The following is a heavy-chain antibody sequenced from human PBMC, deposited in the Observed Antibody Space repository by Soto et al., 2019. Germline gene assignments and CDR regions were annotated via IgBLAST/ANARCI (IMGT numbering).Heavy chain of an antibody. D-gene: IGHD5-18*01. CDR1: GFTVSSNY. Sequence: EVQLVESGGGLVQPGGSLRLSCAASGFTVSSNYMSWVRQAPGKGLEWVSIIYSGDSTYYADSVKGRFTISRDNSKNTLYLQVNSLRAEDTAVYYCARDRGTLWAFDIWGQGTMVTVSS. V-gene: IGHV3-66*01. J-gene: IGHJ3*02. CDR2: IYSGDST. CDR3: ARDRGTLWAFDI.